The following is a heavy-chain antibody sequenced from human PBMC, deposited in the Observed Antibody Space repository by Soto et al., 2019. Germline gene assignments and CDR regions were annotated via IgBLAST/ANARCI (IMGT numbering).Heavy chain of an antibody. J-gene: IGHJ4*02. V-gene: IGHV1-69*04. CDR2: IIPILGIA. D-gene: IGHD2-21*02. Sequence: SVKVSCKASGGTFSSYTISWVRQAPGQGLEWMGRIIPILGIANYAQKFQGRVTITADKSTSTAYMELSSLRSEDTAVYYCARDPLKYCGGDCAIWLYTDYWGQGTLVTVS. CDR1: GGTFSSYT. CDR3: ARDPLKYCGGDCAIWLYTDY.